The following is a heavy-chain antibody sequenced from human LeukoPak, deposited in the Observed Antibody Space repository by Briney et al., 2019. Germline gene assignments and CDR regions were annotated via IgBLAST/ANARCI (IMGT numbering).Heavy chain of an antibody. CDR1: GGSISSSSYY. Sequence: SETLSLTCTVSGGSISSSSYYWGWVRQPPGKGLEWIGSIYYSGSTYYNPSLTSRVTISVDTSKNQFSLKLSSVTAADTAVYYCARHEILMGEAFIGWGQGTLVTVSS. CDR2: IYYSGST. J-gene: IGHJ4*02. D-gene: IGHD1-26*01. CDR3: ARHEILMGEAFIG. V-gene: IGHV4-39*01.